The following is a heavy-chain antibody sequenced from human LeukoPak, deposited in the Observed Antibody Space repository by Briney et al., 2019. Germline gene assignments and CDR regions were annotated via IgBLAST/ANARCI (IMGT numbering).Heavy chain of an antibody. D-gene: IGHD6-13*01. CDR3: AKFALGYIAEFDY. CDR1: GFTVSSNY. CDR2: IYSGGST. J-gene: IGHJ4*02. V-gene: IGHV3-53*01. Sequence: GGSLRLSCAASGFTVSSNYMSWVRQAPGKGLEWVSVIYSGGSTYYADSVKGRFTISRDNSKNTLYLQMNSLRAEDTAVYYCAKFALGYIAEFDYWGQGTLVTVSS.